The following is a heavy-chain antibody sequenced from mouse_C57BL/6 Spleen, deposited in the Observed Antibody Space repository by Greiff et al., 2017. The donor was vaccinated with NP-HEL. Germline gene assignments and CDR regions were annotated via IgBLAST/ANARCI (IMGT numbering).Heavy chain of an antibody. V-gene: IGHV1-81*01. CDR2: IYPRSGNT. CDR1: GYTFTSYG. CDR3: ARSSSSYNAMDY. J-gene: IGHJ4*01. D-gene: IGHD1-1*01. Sequence: QVQLQQYGAELARPGASVKLSCKASGYTFTSYGISWVKQRTGQGLEWIGEIYPRSGNTYYNEKFKGKATLTADKSSSTAYMELRSLTSEDSAVYFCARSSSSYNAMDYWGQGTSVTVSS.